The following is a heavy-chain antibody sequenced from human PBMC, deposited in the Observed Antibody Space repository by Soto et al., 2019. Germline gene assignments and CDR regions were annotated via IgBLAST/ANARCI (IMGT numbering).Heavy chain of an antibody. J-gene: IGHJ4*02. CDR2: VRSKAYGGTT. CDR3: TRGGYEGDY. CDR1: GFTFGDNA. Sequence: GGSLRLSCTASGFTFGDNAMSWFRQAPGKGLEWVGFVRSKAYGGTTEYAASVKGRFTISRDDSKSVAYLQMNSLKTEDTAVYYCTRGGYEGDYWGQGILVTVSS. D-gene: IGHD5-12*01. V-gene: IGHV3-49*03.